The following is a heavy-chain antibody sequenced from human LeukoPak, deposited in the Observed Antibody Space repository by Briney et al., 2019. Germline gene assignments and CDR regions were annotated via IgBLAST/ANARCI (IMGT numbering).Heavy chain of an antibody. V-gene: IGHV3-21*01. CDR1: GFTFSSYS. D-gene: IGHD6-13*01. Sequence: PGGSLRLSCAASGFTFSSYSMNWVRQAPGKGLEWVSSISSSSSYIYYADPVKGRFTISRDNAKNSLHLQMNSLRAEDTAVYYCARVAAAAFDPWGQGTLVTVSS. J-gene: IGHJ5*02. CDR2: ISSSSSYI. CDR3: ARVAAAAFDP.